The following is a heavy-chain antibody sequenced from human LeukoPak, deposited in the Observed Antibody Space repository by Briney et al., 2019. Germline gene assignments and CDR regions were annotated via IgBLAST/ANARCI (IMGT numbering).Heavy chain of an antibody. J-gene: IGHJ6*03. CDR2: ISSSGSTI. V-gene: IGHV3-11*04. Sequence: PGGSLRLSCAASGFTFSDYYMSWIRQAPGKGLEWVSYISSSGSTIYYADSVKGRFTISRDNAKNSLYLQTNSLRAEDTAVYYCARGLTTYYYYYMGVWGKGTTVTVSS. D-gene: IGHD4-11*01. CDR3: ARGLTTYYYYYMGV. CDR1: GFTFSDYY.